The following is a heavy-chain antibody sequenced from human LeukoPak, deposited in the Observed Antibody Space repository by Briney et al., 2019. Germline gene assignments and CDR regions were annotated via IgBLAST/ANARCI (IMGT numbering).Heavy chain of an antibody. D-gene: IGHD1-7*01. CDR1: GFTFSSYG. J-gene: IGHJ4*02. V-gene: IGHV3-33*01. CDR3: ARGITGTHNYFDY. Sequence: SGGSLRLSCAASGFTFSSYGMHWVRQAPGKGLEWVAVIWYDGSNKYYADSVKGRFTISRDNSKNTLYLQMNSLRAEDTAVYYCARGITGTHNYFDYWGQGTLVTVSS. CDR2: IWYDGSNK.